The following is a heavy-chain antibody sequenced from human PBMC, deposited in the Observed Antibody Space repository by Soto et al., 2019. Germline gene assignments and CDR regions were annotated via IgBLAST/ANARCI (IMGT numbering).Heavy chain of an antibody. Sequence: SVKVSCEASGGTFSSYAISWVRQAPGQGLEWMGGIIPIFGTANYAQKFQGRVTITADESTSTAYMALSSLRSEDTAVYYCARDPKSDYGDYIYYFDYWGQGTLVTVSS. CDR3: ARDPKSDYGDYIYYFDY. CDR1: GGTFSSYA. CDR2: IIPIFGTA. V-gene: IGHV1-69*13. D-gene: IGHD4-17*01. J-gene: IGHJ4*02.